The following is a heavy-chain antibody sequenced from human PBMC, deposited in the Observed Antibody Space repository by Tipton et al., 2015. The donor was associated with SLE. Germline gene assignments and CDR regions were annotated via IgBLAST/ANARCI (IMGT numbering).Heavy chain of an antibody. D-gene: IGHD4-17*01. Sequence: TLSLTCTVSGGSISTYYWNWIRQPPGKGLEWIGYIFYSGTTNYNPSLKSRVTTSLDTSKNQFSLQLTSVTAADTAVYYCARESRFNDYGDYGTFFDYWGQGTLVTVSS. CDR3: ARESRFNDYGDYGTFFDY. CDR2: IFYSGTT. CDR1: GGSISTYY. J-gene: IGHJ4*02. V-gene: IGHV4-59*01.